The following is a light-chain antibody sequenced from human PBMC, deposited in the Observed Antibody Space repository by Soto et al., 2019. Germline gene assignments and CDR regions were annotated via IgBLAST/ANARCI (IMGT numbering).Light chain of an antibody. CDR1: QTISTW. V-gene: IGKV1-5*01. CDR3: QQCNTFWT. J-gene: IGKJ1*01. Sequence: DIQRTQSPPSLSASVGDRVTITCRASQTISTWLAWYQQKPGKAPKLLIYDVSTLESGVPSRFSGSGSGTEFTLTIRSLQPDDSATYYCQQCNTFWTFGQGTKVEIK. CDR2: DVS.